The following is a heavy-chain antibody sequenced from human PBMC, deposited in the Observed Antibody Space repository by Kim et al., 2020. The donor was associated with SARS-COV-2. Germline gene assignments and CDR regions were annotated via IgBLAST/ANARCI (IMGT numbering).Heavy chain of an antibody. CDR3: AADLNWADY. J-gene: IGHJ4*02. V-gene: IGHV3-11*06. D-gene: IGHD3-16*01. CDR2: SSST. Sequence: SSSTAYADSVRGRFTISRDNAKNSLYLQMDSLRAEDTAVYYCAADLNWADYWGQGTLVTVSS.